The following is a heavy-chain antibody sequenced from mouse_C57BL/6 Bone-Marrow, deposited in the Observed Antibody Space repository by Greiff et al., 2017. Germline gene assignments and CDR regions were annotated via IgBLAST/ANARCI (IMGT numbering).Heavy chain of an antibody. CDR2: IYPGSGNT. Sequence: VQLQESGAELVRPGASVKLSCKASGYTFTDYYINWVKQRPGQGLEWIARIYPGSGNTYYNEKFKGKATLTAEKSSSTAYMQLSSLTSEDSAVYLGASPRQLRPDYWGQGTTLTVSS. J-gene: IGHJ2*01. D-gene: IGHD3-2*02. V-gene: IGHV1-76*01. CDR3: ASPRQLRPDY. CDR1: GYTFTDYY.